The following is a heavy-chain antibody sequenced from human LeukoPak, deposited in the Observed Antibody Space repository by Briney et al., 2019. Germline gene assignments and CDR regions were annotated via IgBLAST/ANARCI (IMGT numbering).Heavy chain of an antibody. D-gene: IGHD5-18*01. CDR3: ARPSGYSLDAFDI. CDR1: GGTFSSYA. J-gene: IGHJ3*02. Sequence: AASVKVSCKASGGTFSSYAISWVRQAPGQGLEWMGGIIPIFGTANYAQKFQGRVTITADESTSTAYMELSSLRSEDTAVYYCARPSGYSLDAFDIWGQGTMVTVSS. V-gene: IGHV1-69*13. CDR2: IIPIFGTA.